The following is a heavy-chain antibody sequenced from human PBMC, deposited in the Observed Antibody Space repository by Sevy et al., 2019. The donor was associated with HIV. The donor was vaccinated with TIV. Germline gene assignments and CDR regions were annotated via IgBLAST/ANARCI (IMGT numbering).Heavy chain of an antibody. D-gene: IGHD3-10*01. Sequence: GGSLRLSCAASGFTVNSDYMSWVRQAPGKGLEWVSVVYSGGTKYYADSVKGRFTISRDNSKNILYLQMNSLRDEDKAVYYCARHISFGELGSWFDPWGQGTLVTVSS. V-gene: IGHV3-53*01. CDR1: GFTVNSDY. J-gene: IGHJ5*02. CDR2: VYSGGTK. CDR3: ARHISFGELGSWFDP.